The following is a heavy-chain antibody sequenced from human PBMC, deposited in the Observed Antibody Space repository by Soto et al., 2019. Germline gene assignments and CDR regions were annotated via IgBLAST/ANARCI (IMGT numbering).Heavy chain of an antibody. V-gene: IGHV3-23*01. CDR2: ISAGGSST. CDR3: AKSAPAAAGTGSFDY. Sequence: EVQLLESGGGLIQPGGSLRLSCAASGFTFSSSAMSWVRQAPGKGLEWVSAISAGGSSTNYADSVKGRFTISRDNSMNTLYLQMTGLGAEDTAVYYCAKSAPAAAGTGSFDYWGQGTLVTVSS. CDR1: GFTFSSSA. J-gene: IGHJ4*02. D-gene: IGHD6-13*01.